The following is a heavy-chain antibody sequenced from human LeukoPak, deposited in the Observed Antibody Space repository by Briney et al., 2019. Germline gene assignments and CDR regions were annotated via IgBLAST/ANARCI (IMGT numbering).Heavy chain of an antibody. CDR1: RFTFSNSG. V-gene: IGHV3-33*01. Sequence: GRSLRLSCAASRFTFSNSGMHWVRQAPGKGLEWVAVIWYDGSNKYYADSVKGRFTIPRDNSKNTLYLQMNSLRAEDTAVYYCARDWSDVFDYWGQGTLVTVSS. J-gene: IGHJ4*02. CDR2: IWYDGSNK. CDR3: ARDWSDVFDY.